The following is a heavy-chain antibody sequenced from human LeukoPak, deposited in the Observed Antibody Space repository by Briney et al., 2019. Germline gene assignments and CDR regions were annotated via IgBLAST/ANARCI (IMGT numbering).Heavy chain of an antibody. V-gene: IGHV4-59*01. CDR2: IHYSGST. Sequence: SETLSLTCTVSGGSISNYYWSWIRQPPGKGLEWIGYIHYSGSTSYNPSLKSRVTISVDTSKNQFSLKLRFVTPADTAVYYCARTGVLELRYENDYWGQGTLVTVSS. CDR3: ARTGVLELRYENDY. J-gene: IGHJ4*02. D-gene: IGHD1-7*01. CDR1: GGSISNYY.